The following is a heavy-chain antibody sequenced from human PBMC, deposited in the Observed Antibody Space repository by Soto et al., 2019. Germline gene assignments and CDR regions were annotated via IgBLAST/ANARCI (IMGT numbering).Heavy chain of an antibody. CDR3: AKDKGVFNWATSYFDY. V-gene: IGHV3-30*18. J-gene: IGHJ4*02. CDR2: TSYDGNNE. D-gene: IGHD1-1*01. Sequence: GGSLRLSCAASGFTFSNYAIHWGRHAPVKGLEWVALTSYDGNNEYYTDSVKGRFTISRDNSKNTLFLQMNSPRPEDTAVYYCAKDKGVFNWATSYFDYWGQGALVTVSS. CDR1: GFTFSNYA.